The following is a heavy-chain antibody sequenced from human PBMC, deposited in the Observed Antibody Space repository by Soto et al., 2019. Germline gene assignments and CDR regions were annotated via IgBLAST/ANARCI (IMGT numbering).Heavy chain of an antibody. CDR2: IYYSGST. CDR1: GGSISSGGYY. J-gene: IGHJ4*02. CDR3: ARGSVVAATLLAY. V-gene: IGHV4-31*03. D-gene: IGHD2-15*01. Sequence: QVQLQESGPGLVKPSQTLSLTCTVSGGSISSGGYYWSWIRQHPGKGLEWIGYIYYSGSTYYNPSLKSRLTISADTSKNQLSLKPSSVTAADTAVYYCARGSVVAATLLAYWGQGTLVTVSS.